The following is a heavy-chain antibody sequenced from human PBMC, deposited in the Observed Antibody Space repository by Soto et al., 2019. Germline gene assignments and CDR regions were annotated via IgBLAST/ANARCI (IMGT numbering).Heavy chain of an antibody. V-gene: IGHV4-30-4*01. CDR1: GGSISSGDYY. J-gene: IGHJ6*02. CDR2: IYYSGST. CDR3: VRFPYSYGVYSGMDI. Sequence: QVQLQESGPGLVKPSQTLSITCTVSGGSISSGDYYWSWIRQPPRKGLEWIGYIYYSGSTYYNPSLKSRVTISVDTSMNQFSLKLSSVTAADTSVYYCVRFPYSYGVYSGMDIWGQVATLTVSS. D-gene: IGHD5-18*01.